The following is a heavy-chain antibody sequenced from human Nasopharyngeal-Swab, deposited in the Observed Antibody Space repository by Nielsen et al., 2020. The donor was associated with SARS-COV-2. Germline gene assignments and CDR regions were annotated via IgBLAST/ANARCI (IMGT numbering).Heavy chain of an antibody. V-gene: IGHV3-30*18. J-gene: IGHJ6*02. CDR1: GFNFNNYG. CDR2: ISYEGSIK. Sequence: LSLTCAASGFNFNNYGMHWVRQAPGKGLEWVALISYEGSIKHYADFVEGRFTISRDSSKNTLFLQMNSLRAEDTAVYYCAKRKEILWLGSQRHGMDVWGQGTTVTVSS. CDR3: AKRKEILWLGSQRHGMDV. D-gene: IGHD3-10*01.